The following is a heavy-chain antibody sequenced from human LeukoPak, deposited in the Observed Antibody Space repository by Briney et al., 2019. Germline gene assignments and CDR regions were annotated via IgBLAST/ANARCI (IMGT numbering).Heavy chain of an antibody. D-gene: IGHD5-12*01. CDR3: ARPPDSSYDDAFDI. CDR1: GFTFSSYS. Sequence: GGSLRLSCAASGFTFSSYSMTWVRQAPGKGLEWVANIKQDGSEKYYVDSVKGRFTISRDNAKNSLYLQMNSLRAEDTAVYYCARPPDSSYDDAFDIWGQGTMVTVSS. J-gene: IGHJ3*02. CDR2: IKQDGSEK. V-gene: IGHV3-7*01.